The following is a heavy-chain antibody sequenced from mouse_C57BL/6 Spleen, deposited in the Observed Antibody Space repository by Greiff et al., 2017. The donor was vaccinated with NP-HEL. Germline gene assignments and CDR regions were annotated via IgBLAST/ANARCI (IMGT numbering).Heavy chain of an antibody. J-gene: IGHJ3*01. CDR2: IDPETGGT. CDR3: TRRMVTTPFAY. V-gene: IGHV1-15*01. Sequence: VQLQQSGAELVRPGASVTLSCKASGYTFTDYEMHWVKQTPVHGLEWIGAIDPETGGTAYNQKFKGKAILTADKSSSTAYMELRSLTSEDSAVYYCTRRMVTTPFAYWGQGTLVTVSA. D-gene: IGHD2-2*01. CDR1: GYTFTDYE.